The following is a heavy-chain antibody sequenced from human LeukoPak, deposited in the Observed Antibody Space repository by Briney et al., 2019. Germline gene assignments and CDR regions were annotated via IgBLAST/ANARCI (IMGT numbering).Heavy chain of an antibody. CDR3: ARVGYYGSGSYVWDYYYYMDV. D-gene: IGHD3-10*01. Sequence: PSETLSLTCTVSGGSISSSSYYWGWIRQPPGKGLEWIGYIYYSGSTNYNPSLKSRVTISVDTSKNQFSLKLSSVTAADTAVYYCARVGYYGSGSYVWDYYYYMDVWGKGTTVTISS. V-gene: IGHV4-61*05. CDR1: GGSISSSSYY. CDR2: IYYSGST. J-gene: IGHJ6*03.